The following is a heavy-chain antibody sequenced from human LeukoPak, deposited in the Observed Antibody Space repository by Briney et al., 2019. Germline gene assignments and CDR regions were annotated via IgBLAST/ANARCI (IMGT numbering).Heavy chain of an antibody. V-gene: IGHV3-7*03. CDR2: IKQDGSEK. Sequence: GGSLRLSCAASGFTFSSYWMSWVRQAPGKGLEWVANIKQDGSEKYYVDSVKGRFTISRDNAKNSLYLQMNSLRAEDTAVYYCARGGDWKYGDYFDYWGQGTLVTVSS. D-gene: IGHD2-21*01. J-gene: IGHJ4*02. CDR1: GFTFSSYW. CDR3: ARGGDWKYGDYFDY.